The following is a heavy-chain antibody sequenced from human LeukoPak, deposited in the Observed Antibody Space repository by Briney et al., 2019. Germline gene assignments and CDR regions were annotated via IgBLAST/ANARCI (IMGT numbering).Heavy chain of an antibody. Sequence: GGSLRLSCAASGFTFSSYDMHWVRHVTGKGLEWVSAICTAGDPSYPGSVKGRFTISREIAKNSLYLQMNSLRDGETAVYYCVRASRGWYYFYYWGQGTLVTVSS. CDR3: VRASRGWYYFYY. D-gene: IGHD6-19*01. V-gene: IGHV3-13*05. CDR1: GFTFSSYD. J-gene: IGHJ4*02. CDR2: ICTAGDP.